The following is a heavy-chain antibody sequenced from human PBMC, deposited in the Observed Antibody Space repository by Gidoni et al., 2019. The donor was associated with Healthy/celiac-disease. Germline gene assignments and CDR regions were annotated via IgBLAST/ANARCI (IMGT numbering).Heavy chain of an antibody. V-gene: IGHV3-30-3*01. CDR2: ISYDGSNK. Sequence: QVQLVESGGGVVQPGRSLRLSCAASGFTFSSYAMHWVRQAPGKGLEWVAVISYDGSNKYYADSVKGRFTISRDNSKNTLYLQMNSLRAEDTAVYYCARDETFKVVVTPSYWGQGTLVTVSS. CDR1: GFTFSSYA. D-gene: IGHD2-15*01. CDR3: ARDETFKVVVTPSY. J-gene: IGHJ4*02.